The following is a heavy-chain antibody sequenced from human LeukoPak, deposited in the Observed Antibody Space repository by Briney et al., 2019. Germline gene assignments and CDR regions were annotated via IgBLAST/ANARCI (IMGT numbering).Heavy chain of an antibody. CDR3: AKDLHYGSADY. Sequence: GGSLRLSCAASGFTFSSYGMHWVRQAPGKGLEWVAVISYDGSNKYYADSVKGRFTISRDNAKNALYLQMNSLRAEDTAVYYCAKDLHYGSADYWGQGTLVTVSS. CDR1: GFTFSSYG. CDR2: ISYDGSNK. V-gene: IGHV3-30*18. D-gene: IGHD3-10*01. J-gene: IGHJ4*02.